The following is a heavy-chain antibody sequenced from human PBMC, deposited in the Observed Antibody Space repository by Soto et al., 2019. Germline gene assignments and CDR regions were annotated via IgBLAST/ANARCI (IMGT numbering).Heavy chain of an antibody. Sequence: SETLSLTCTVSGGSISSYYWSWIRQPPGKGLEWIGFIYYSGSTNYNPSLKSRVTISVDTSKNQFSLKLSSVTAADTAVYFCARQYSSSSGFRPWGQGTLVTVSS. CDR2: IYYSGST. D-gene: IGHD6-6*01. V-gene: IGHV4-59*08. CDR3: ARQYSSSSGFRP. CDR1: GGSISSYY. J-gene: IGHJ5*02.